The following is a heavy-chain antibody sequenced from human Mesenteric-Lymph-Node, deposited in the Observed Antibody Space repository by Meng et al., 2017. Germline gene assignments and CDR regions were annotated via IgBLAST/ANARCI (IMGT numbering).Heavy chain of an antibody. CDR3: ARGLWEQSRYYFDS. V-gene: IGHV1-3*01. CDR2: ISSGNGKT. D-gene: IGHD1-26*01. J-gene: IGHJ4*02. CDR1: GYTFTTYA. Sequence: QVHLVQSGSEVKKPGASVKVSCKASGYTFTTYAIHWVRQAPGQRLEWMGWISSGNGKTKYSEKFQGRVTITRDTSATTAYMELSSLRSEDMAVYYCARGLWEQSRYYFDSWGQGTLVTVSS.